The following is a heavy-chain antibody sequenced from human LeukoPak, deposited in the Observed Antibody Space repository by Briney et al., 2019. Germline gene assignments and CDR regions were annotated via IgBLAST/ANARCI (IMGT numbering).Heavy chain of an antibody. CDR2: IYSGRTI. D-gene: IGHD3-3*01. CDR1: AASISRSSHH. V-gene: IGHV4-39*01. Sequence: SETLSLTCTISAASISRSSHHWGWIRQSPGKGLEWIGSIYSGRTIYYSPSLNSRVTISVVTSKDQFILQLNSVTAADTAVYYCVRHDGRGGSTMGAFDSWGQGSLVTVSS. CDR3: VRHDGRGGSTMGAFDS. J-gene: IGHJ5*01.